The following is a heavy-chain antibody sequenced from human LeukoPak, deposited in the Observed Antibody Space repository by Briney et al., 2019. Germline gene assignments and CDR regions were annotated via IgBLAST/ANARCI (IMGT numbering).Heavy chain of an antibody. CDR2: ISGSGGTT. CDR1: GFTFSCYA. J-gene: IGHJ4*02. CDR3: AKDRGYSSGWEWGLRPN. Sequence: GGSLRLSCAASGFTFSCYAMSWVRQAPGKGLEWLSAISGSGGTTYYADSVKGRFTISRDNSKNTLYLQMNSLRAEDTAVYYCAKDRGYSSGWEWGLRPNWGQGTLVTVSS. D-gene: IGHD6-19*01. V-gene: IGHV3-23*01.